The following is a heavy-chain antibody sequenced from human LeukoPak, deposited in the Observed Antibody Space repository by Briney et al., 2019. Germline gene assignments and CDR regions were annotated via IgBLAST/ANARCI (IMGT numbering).Heavy chain of an antibody. CDR1: GGSFSGYY. V-gene: IGHV4-34*01. J-gene: IGHJ4*02. D-gene: IGHD3-10*01. CDR2: INHSGST. Sequence: SETLSLTCAVYGGSFSGYYWSWIRQPPGKGLEWIGEINHSGSTNYNPSLKSRVAISVDTSKNQFSLKLSSVTAADTAVYYCARGKPARGSGRSSFDYWGQGTLVTVSS. CDR3: ARGKPARGSGRSSFDY.